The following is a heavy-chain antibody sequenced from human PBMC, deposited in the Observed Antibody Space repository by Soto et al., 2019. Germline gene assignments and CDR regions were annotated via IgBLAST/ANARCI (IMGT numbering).Heavy chain of an antibody. CDR2: ISGSGGST. J-gene: IGHJ4*02. V-gene: IGHV3-23*01. CDR1: GFTFSSYA. CDR3: AKLPITMPPPSKEDPFDY. Sequence: GGSLRLSCAASGFTFSSYAMSWVRQAPGKGLEWVSAISGSGGSTYYADSVKGRFTISRDNSKNTLYLQMNSLRAEDTAVYYCAKLPITMPPPSKEDPFDYWGQGTLVTVSS. D-gene: IGHD3-10*01.